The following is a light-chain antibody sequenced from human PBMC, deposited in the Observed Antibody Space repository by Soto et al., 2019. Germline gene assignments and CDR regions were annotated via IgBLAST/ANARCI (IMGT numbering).Light chain of an antibody. CDR1: QSVSSSY. J-gene: IGKJ1*01. V-gene: IGKV3-20*01. CDR2: GAS. CDR3: QQYGGSPWT. Sequence: PGERVTLSCRASQSVSSSYLAWYQQKPGQAPRLLIYGASSRATGIPDRFTGSGSGTDFTLTISRLEPEDFAVYYCQQYGGSPWTFGQGTKVDI.